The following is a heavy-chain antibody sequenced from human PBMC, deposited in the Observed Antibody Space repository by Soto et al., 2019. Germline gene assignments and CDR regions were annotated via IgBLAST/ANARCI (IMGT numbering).Heavy chain of an antibody. Sequence: PVGSLRLSCAASGFTFSSYAMHWVHQAPGKGLEWVAVISYDGSNKYYADSVKGRFTISRDNSKNTLYLQMNSLRAEDTAVYSCAIVVVITTSGAFDIWGQGTMVTVSS. CDR1: GFTFSSYA. D-gene: IGHD3-22*01. V-gene: IGHV3-30-3*01. CDR2: ISYDGSNK. J-gene: IGHJ3*02. CDR3: AIVVVITTSGAFDI.